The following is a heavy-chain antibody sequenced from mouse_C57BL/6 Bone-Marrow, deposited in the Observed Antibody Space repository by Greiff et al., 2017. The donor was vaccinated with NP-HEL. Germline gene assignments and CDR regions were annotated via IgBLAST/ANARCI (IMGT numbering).Heavy chain of an antibody. Sequence: QVQLQQSGAELVRPGASVTLSCKASGYTFTDSEMHWVKQTPVPGLEWIGAIDPATGGTAYNQKFKGQAILTADKSSSTAYMELRSLTSEDSAVYYCTRRGVPWFAYWGQGTLVTVSA. CDR1: GYTFTDSE. CDR3: TRRGVPWFAY. D-gene: IGHD5-1*01. J-gene: IGHJ3*01. V-gene: IGHV1-15*01. CDR2: IDPATGGT.